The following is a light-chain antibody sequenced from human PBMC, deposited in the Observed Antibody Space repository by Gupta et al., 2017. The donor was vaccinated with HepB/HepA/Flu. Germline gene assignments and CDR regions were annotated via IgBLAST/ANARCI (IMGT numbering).Light chain of an antibody. CDR3: CSYAGRGSVV. J-gene: IGLJ2*01. CDR2: EVS. CDR1: SNDVESFDL. Sequence: SALPQAASVSVSPAWSITISCTGTSNDVESFDLVSWYQQHPGKAPKLIIYEVSKRPSSVSNRFSGSKSGNTASLAISGLQAEDEADYYCCSYAGRGSVVLGGGTKLTVL. V-gene: IGLV2-23*02.